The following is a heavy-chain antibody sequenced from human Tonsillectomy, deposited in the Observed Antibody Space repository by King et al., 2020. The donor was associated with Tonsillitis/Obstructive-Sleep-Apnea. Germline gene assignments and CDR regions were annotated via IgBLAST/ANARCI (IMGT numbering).Heavy chain of an antibody. J-gene: IGHJ6*03. CDR3: AKGVSVGGLLDYYMDV. CDR1: GFTFSSYG. Sequence: VQLVESGGGVVQPGRSLRLSCAASGFTFSSYGMHWVRQAPGKGLEWVAVVSYDGSNKYYADSVKGRFTISRDNSKNTLYLQMNSLRAEDTAVYYWAKGVSVGGLLDYYMDVWGKGTTVTVSS. CDR2: VSYDGSNK. D-gene: IGHD6-6*01. V-gene: IGHV3-30*18.